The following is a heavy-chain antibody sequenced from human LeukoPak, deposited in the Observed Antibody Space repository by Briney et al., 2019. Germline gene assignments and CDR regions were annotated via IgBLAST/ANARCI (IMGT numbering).Heavy chain of an antibody. D-gene: IGHD6-13*01. V-gene: IGHV3-21*01. CDR3: ARDLPYIATNDY. Sequence: LTLSYAPSAPHLRTNSMNYVRRAPRKRLECASSISSSSSYIYYADSVNGRFTISRDNAKNSLYLQMNSLRAEDTAVYYCARDLPYIATNDYWGQGTLVTVSS. CDR1: APHLRTNS. CDR2: ISSSSSYI. J-gene: IGHJ4*02.